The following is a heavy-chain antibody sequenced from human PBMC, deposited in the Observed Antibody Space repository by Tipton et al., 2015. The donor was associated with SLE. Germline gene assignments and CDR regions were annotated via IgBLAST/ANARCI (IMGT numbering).Heavy chain of an antibody. D-gene: IGHD5-12*01. CDR1: GGSISGSNYF. Sequence: TLSLTCSVSGGSISGSNYFWGWVRHPPGKGLEWIGTVSNSGLTYSNSSLKSRLTISVDTSHSHFSLKLSSVTAADTAVYYCATNGHGETYEFFTEYLRHWGQGTLVTVSS. V-gene: IGHV4-39*02. J-gene: IGHJ1*01. CDR2: VSNSGLT. CDR3: ATNGHGETYEFFTEYLRH.